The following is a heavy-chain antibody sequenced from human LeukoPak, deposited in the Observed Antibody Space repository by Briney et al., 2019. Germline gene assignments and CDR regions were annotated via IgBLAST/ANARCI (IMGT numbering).Heavy chain of an antibody. J-gene: IGHJ4*02. D-gene: IGHD3-10*01. V-gene: IGHV4-30-2*01. CDR2: IYHSGST. Sequence: SETLSLTCAVSGGSISSGDDSWNWIRQPPGKGLEWIGYIYHSGSTHYNPSLKSRVTISVDRSKNQFSLRVTSVTAADTAMYYCARALGYYGSGSPYLDSWGQGALVTVSS. CDR1: GGSISSGDDS. CDR3: ARALGYYGSGSPYLDS.